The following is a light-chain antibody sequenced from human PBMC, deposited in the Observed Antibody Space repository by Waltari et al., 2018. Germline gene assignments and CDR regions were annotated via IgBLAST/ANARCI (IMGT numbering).Light chain of an antibody. CDR1: HSISRW. CDR3: QQYNNDWT. CDR2: EAS. J-gene: IGKJ1*01. V-gene: IGKV1-5*03. Sequence: IQVTQSPSTLSAVVGDRVTITCRTSHSISRWVAWHQQRPGKAPRRLIYEASTLESGVPSRFSGSGSGTEFTLTISSLQPEDFATYYCQQYNNDWTFGQGTKVEIK.